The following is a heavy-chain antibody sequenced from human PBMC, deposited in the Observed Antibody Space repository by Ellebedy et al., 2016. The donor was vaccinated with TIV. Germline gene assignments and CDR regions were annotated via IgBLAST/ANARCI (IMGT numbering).Heavy chain of an antibody. J-gene: IGHJ4*02. CDR2: IYYSGST. V-gene: IGHV4-39*01. D-gene: IGHD4-17*01. CDR3: ARPLRSTVTTSIYFDY. Sequence: SETLSLXCSVSGDSISSSSYFWGWIRQPPGKGLDWIGIIYYSGSTYYNPSLNNRVTISIDTSKNQFSLNLSSVTAADTAVYYCARPLRSTVTTSIYFDYWGQGTLVTVSS. CDR1: GDSISSSSYF.